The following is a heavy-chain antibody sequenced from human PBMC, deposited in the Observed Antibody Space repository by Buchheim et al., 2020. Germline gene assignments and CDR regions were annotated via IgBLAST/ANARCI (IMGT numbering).Heavy chain of an antibody. CDR1: GFTFSSYA. CDR2: ISYDGSNK. D-gene: IGHD2-21*01. CDR3: ARGLYCHYYGMDV. V-gene: IGHV3-30*04. J-gene: IGHJ6*04. Sequence: QVQLVESGGGVVQPGRSLRLSCAASGFTFSSYAMHWVRQAPGKGLEWVAVISYDGSNKYYADSVKSRFTISRDNSKNTLYLQMNSLRAEDTAVYYCARGLYCHYYGMDVWGKGTT.